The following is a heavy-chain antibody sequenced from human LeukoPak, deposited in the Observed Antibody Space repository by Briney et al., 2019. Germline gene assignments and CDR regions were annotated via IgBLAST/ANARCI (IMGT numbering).Heavy chain of an antibody. CDR2: INHSGST. CDR3: ARGRYSSSPPPFFDY. Sequence: SETLSLTCAVYGGSFSGYYWSWIRQPPGKGLEWIGEINHSGSTNYNPSLKSRVTISVDTSKNQFSLKLSSVTAADTAVYYCARGRYSSSPPPFFDYWGQGTLATVSS. V-gene: IGHV4-34*01. D-gene: IGHD6-6*01. CDR1: GGSFSGYY. J-gene: IGHJ4*02.